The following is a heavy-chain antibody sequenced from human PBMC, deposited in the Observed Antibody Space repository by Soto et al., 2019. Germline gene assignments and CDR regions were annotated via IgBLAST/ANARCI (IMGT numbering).Heavy chain of an antibody. Sequence: GGSLRSSCAASWVTVSSNYLSWVRQAPGRGLELVSVIYSGGSTYFADSVKGRFTISRDNSKNPLYLQMNSLRAEDTAVYYCARDRIPVAGRIYYYYYGMDVWGQGTTVTVSS. V-gene: IGHV3-53*01. J-gene: IGHJ6*01. CDR3: ARDRIPVAGRIYYYYYGMDV. D-gene: IGHD6-19*01. CDR2: IYSGGST. CDR1: WVTVSSNY.